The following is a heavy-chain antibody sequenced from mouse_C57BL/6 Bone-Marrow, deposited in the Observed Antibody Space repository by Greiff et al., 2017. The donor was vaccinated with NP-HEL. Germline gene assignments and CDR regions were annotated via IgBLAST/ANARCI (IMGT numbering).Heavy chain of an antibody. CDR1: GFTFSSYA. CDR2: ISDGGCYT. V-gene: IGHV5-4*03. D-gene: IGHD3-3*01. Sequence: EVKVVESGGGLVKPGGSLKLSCAASGFTFSSYAMSWVRQTPEKRLEWVATISDGGCYTYYPDNVKGRFTISRDNAKNNLYLQMSHLKSEDTAMYYCARLGQWYFDVWGTGTTVTVSS. J-gene: IGHJ1*03. CDR3: ARLGQWYFDV.